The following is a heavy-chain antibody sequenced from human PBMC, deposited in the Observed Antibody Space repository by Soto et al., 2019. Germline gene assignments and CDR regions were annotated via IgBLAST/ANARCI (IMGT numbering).Heavy chain of an antibody. CDR2: INHSGST. CDR3: ARGPKGEVGGTWYYYAMDV. D-gene: IGHD1-26*01. V-gene: IGHV4-34*01. CDR1: GGSFSGYY. Sequence: PSETLSLTCAVYGGSFSGYYWNWIRQPPGKGLEWIGEINHSGSTNYNPSLKSRVTISVDTSKNQFSLKLNSVTAADTAVYYCARGPKGEVGGTWYYYAMDVWGQGTTVTVSS. J-gene: IGHJ6*02.